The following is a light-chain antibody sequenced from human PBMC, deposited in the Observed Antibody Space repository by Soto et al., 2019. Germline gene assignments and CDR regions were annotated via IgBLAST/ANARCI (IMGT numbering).Light chain of an antibody. Sequence: QSVLTQPASVSGSPGQSITISCTGSSSDVGAYNYVSWYQQHPGKAPKLMIYDVSNRPSGVSNRFSGSKSGNTASLTISGIQVEDEPDYYCASYTTSSNYVFGTGTKVTVL. CDR1: SSDVGAYNY. CDR3: ASYTTSSNYV. V-gene: IGLV2-14*01. CDR2: DVS. J-gene: IGLJ1*01.